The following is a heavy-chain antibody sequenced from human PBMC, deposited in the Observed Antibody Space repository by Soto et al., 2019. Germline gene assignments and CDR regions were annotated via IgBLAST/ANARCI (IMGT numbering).Heavy chain of an antibody. CDR1: GYSFTDYH. CDR3: ARGDSTDCSNGVCSFFYNHDMDV. CDR2: INPTSGGT. J-gene: IGHJ6*02. V-gene: IGHV1-2*04. D-gene: IGHD2-8*01. Sequence: ASVKVSCKASGYSFTDYHIHWVRQAPGQGLEWLGRINPTSGGTSTAQKFQGWVTMTTDTSISTASMELTRLTSDDTAIYYCARGDSTDCSNGVCSFFYNHDMDVWGQGTTVTVSS.